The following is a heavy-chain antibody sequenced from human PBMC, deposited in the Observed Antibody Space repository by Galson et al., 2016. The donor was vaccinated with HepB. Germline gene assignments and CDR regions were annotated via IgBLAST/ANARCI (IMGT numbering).Heavy chain of an antibody. D-gene: IGHD2-21*01. CDR3: ARGHIAVEPVTSGLFGIEVANWFDP. J-gene: IGHJ5*02. Sequence: SETLSLTCAVYGGSFSGYYWSWIRQPPGKGLEWIGEINHSGSTNYNPSLKSRVTMSVDTSKNQFSLKLTSVTAADTAVYYCARGHIAVEPVTSGLFGIEVANWFDPWGQGTLVTVSS. V-gene: IGHV4-34*01. CDR1: GGSFSGYY. CDR2: INHSGST.